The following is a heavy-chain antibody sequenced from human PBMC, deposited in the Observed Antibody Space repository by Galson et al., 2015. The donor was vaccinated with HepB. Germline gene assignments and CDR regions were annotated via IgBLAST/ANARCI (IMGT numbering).Heavy chain of an antibody. J-gene: IGHJ6*02. CDR2: INHRGST. D-gene: IGHD4-23*01. V-gene: IGHV4-34*01. CDR3: ARDTAVLVTGVADYQYYYGTDV. Sequence: LSLTCAVYGGSFPGYSWTWIRQPPGKGLEWIGEINHRGSTRYNPSLESRVTISVDTSRKQFSLRLTPVTAADTAVYYCARDTAVLVTGVADYQYYYGTDVWGQGTTVTVSS. CDR1: GGSFPGYS.